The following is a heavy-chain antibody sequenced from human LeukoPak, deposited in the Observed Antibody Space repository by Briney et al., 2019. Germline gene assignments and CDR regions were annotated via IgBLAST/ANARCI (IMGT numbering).Heavy chain of an antibody. Sequence: GASVKVSCKASGYTFTGYYMHWVRQAPGQGLEWMGWINPNSGGTNYAQKFQGRVTMTRDTSISTAYMELSRLRSDDTAVYYCARGYSSGWYRYNWFDPWGQGTLVTVSS. CDR2: INPNSGGT. J-gene: IGHJ5*02. CDR3: ARGYSSGWYRYNWFDP. V-gene: IGHV1-2*02. CDR1: GYTFTGYY. D-gene: IGHD6-19*01.